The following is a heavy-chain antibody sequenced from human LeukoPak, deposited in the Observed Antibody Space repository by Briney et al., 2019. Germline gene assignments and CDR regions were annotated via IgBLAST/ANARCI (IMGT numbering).Heavy chain of an antibody. CDR1: GFTFRSYA. D-gene: IGHD4-17*01. J-gene: IGHJ4*02. CDR2: IGGSGGST. CDR3: AKDFSGYTVTTSLDY. Sequence: GGSLRLSCVASGFTFRSYAMGWVRQAPGKGLEWVSAIGGSGGSTNFADSVKGRFTISRDNSKNTLYLQMNSLRAEDTAVYYCAKDFSGYTVTTSLDYWGQGTLVTVSS. V-gene: IGHV3-23*01.